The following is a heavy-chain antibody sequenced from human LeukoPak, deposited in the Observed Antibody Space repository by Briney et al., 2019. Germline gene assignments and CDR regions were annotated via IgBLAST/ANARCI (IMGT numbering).Heavy chain of an antibody. Sequence: PGGSLRLSCAASGFTFSSYEMNWVRQAPGKGLEWVANIKQDGSDRYYVDSVKGRFTISRDNAKNSLYLQMNSLRADDTAVYYCARDRQSSLVWGQGTLVTVSS. V-gene: IGHV3-7*01. D-gene: IGHD3-16*02. CDR2: IKQDGSDR. J-gene: IGHJ4*02. CDR1: GFTFSSYE. CDR3: ARDRQSSLV.